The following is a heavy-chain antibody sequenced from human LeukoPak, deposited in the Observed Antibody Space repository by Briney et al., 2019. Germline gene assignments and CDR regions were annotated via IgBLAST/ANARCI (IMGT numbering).Heavy chain of an antibody. CDR3: TGEGGRGRGRLDP. V-gene: IGHV3-15*01. J-gene: IGHJ5*02. D-gene: IGHD3-10*01. CDR1: GFTFSNAW. CDR2: IKSKTDGGTT. Sequence: PGGSLRLSCAASGFTFSNAWMSWVRQAPGKGLEWVGPIKSKTDGGTTDYAAPVKGRFTISRDDSKNTLYLQMNSLKTEDTAVYYCTGEGGRGRGRLDPWGQGTLVTVSS.